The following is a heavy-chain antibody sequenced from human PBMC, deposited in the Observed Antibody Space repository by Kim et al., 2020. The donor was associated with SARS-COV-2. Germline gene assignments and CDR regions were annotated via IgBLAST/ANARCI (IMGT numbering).Heavy chain of an antibody. D-gene: IGHD6-19*01. Sequence: ADSVKGRFTISRDNSKNTLYMHMNSLRAEDSAVYYCATGTNSSGWYYFDYWGQGTLVTVSS. V-gene: IGHV3-23*01. J-gene: IGHJ4*02. CDR3: ATGTNSSGWYYFDY.